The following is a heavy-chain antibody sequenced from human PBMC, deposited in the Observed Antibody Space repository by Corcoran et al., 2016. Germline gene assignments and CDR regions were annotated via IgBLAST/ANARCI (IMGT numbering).Heavy chain of an antibody. J-gene: IGHJ5*02. CDR2: MNPNSGKT. CDR1: GYTFTSYD. CDR3: GRSTVIAAVDP. Sequence: QVQLVQSGAEVKKPGASVKVSCKASGYTFTSYDINWVRQATGQGLEWMGWMNPNSGKTGYAQKFQGRFTMTRNTSISTAYREMSSLRAEDTAVYYCGRSTVIAAVDPWGQGTLVTVSS. V-gene: IGHV1-8*01. D-gene: IGHD6-6*01.